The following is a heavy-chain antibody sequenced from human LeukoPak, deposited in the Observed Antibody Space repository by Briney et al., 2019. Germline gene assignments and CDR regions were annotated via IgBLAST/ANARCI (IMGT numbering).Heavy chain of an antibody. CDR1: GYSISSGYF. J-gene: IGHJ4*02. D-gene: IGHD3-22*01. CDR3: ARRRSQYYYDSSGYSRGYFDY. CDR2: IYNSGST. V-gene: IGHV4-38-2*02. Sequence: PSETLSLTCTVSGYSISSGYFWGWIRQPPGKGLEWIGTIYNSGSTNYNPSLKSRVTISVDTSKNQFSLKLSSVTAADTAVYYCARRRSQYYYDSSGYSRGYFDYWGQGTLVTVSS.